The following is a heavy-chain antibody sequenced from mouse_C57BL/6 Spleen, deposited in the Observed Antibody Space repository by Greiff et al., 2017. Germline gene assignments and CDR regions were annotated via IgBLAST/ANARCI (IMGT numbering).Heavy chain of an antibody. J-gene: IGHJ3*01. Sequence: QVQLQQPGAELVKPGASVKLSCKASGYTFTSYWMHWVKQRPGQGLEWIGMIHPNSGSTNYNEKFKSKATLTVDKSSSTAYMQLSSLTSEDSAVYYCARQYGYDVLAGFAYWGQGTLVTVAA. V-gene: IGHV1-64*01. CDR3: ARQYGYDVLAGFAY. D-gene: IGHD2-2*01. CDR1: GYTFTSYW. CDR2: IHPNSGST.